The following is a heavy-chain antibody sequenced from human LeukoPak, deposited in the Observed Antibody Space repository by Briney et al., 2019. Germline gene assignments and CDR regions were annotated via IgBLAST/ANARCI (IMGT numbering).Heavy chain of an antibody. V-gene: IGHV1-2*02. J-gene: IGHJ4*02. CDR3: ARFRGVPLRDGPGKQYYFDY. D-gene: IGHD1/OR15-1a*01. CDR1: GYTFTTYA. Sequence: GASVKVSCKASGYTFTTYALNWVRQAPGQGLEWMGWINPNSGGTNYAQKFQGRVTMTRDTSISTAYMELSRLRSDDTAVYYCARFRGVPLRDGPGKQYYFDYWGQGTLVTVSS. CDR2: INPNSGGT.